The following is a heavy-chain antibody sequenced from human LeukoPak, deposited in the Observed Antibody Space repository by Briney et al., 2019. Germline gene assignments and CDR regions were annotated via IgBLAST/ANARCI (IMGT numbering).Heavy chain of an antibody. D-gene: IGHD3-3*01. CDR1: GFTFSNAW. V-gene: IGHV3-21*01. CDR3: ARDLSRITIFGVVIPLGY. J-gene: IGHJ4*02. Sequence: PGGSLRLSCAASGFTFSNAWMSWVRQAPGKGLEWVSSISSSSSYIYYADSVKGRFTISRDNAKNSLYLQMNSLRAEGTAVYYCARDLSRITIFGVVIPLGYWGQGTLVTVSS. CDR2: ISSSSSYI.